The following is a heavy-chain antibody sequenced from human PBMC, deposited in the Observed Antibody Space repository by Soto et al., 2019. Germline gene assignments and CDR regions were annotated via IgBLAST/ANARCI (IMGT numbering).Heavy chain of an antibody. CDR2: IYYSGST. D-gene: IGHD2-15*01. V-gene: IGHV4-31*03. Sequence: QVQLQASGPGLVKPSQTLSLTCTVSGDSISSGGCYWSWIRQHPGKGLEWMGYIYYSGSTSYNPSRRIRVIISVDRAKGPFSLKLSSVPAASTAVSYSARGSTVAAIIFDYWGQGTLVTVS. CDR1: GDSISSGGCY. CDR3: ARGSTVAAIIFDY. J-gene: IGHJ4*02.